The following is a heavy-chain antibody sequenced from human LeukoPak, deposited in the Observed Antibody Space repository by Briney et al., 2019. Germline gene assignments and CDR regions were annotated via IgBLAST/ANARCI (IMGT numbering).Heavy chain of an antibody. V-gene: IGHV3-33*01. Sequence: GGSLRLSCAGSGFTFGGYGMHWFRQTPGKGLEWVAVIAYDGSRAFYADSVKGRFTISRDNSKNTMSVQMDDLRAEGTAVYYCTRYNNDHFDYWGQGTLVSVSS. D-gene: IGHD1-14*01. CDR2: IAYDGSRA. J-gene: IGHJ4*02. CDR1: GFTFGGYG. CDR3: TRYNNDHFDY.